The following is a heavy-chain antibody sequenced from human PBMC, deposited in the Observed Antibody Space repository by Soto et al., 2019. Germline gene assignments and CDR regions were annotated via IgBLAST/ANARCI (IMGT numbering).Heavy chain of an antibody. CDR3: VNVGRSPPPIGYYYYGMDV. CDR2: IYYNGST. J-gene: IGHJ6*02. Sequence: PSVPLSLTCTVSGGSISSSSYYWGWIRQPPGKGLEGIGSIYYNGSTHYIPAPESRVTISVDTSTIQLALKLSSVTAAYTGVYYCVNVGRSPPPIGYYYYGMDVWGQGTTVTVSS. D-gene: IGHD1-26*01. CDR1: GGSISSSSYY. V-gene: IGHV4-39*01.